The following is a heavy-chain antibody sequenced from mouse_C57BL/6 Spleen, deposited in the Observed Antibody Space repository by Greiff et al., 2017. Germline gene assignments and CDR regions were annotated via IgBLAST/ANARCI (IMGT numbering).Heavy chain of an antibody. CDR3: AKWGLNWYWYFDV. CDR1: GYTFTDYN. J-gene: IGHJ1*03. V-gene: IGHV1-18*01. Sequence: VQLKQSGPELVKPGASVKIPCKASGYTFTDYNMDWVKQSHGKSLEWIGDINPNNGGTIYNQKFKGKATLTVDKSSSTAYMELRSLTSEDAAVYYCAKWGLNWYWYFDVWGTGTTVTVSS. D-gene: IGHD1-3*01. CDR2: INPNNGGT.